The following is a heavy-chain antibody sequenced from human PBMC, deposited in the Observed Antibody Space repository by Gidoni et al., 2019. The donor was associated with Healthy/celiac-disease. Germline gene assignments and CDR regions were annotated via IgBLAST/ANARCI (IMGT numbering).Heavy chain of an antibody. CDR2: IYRGGST. D-gene: IGHD4-17*01. Sequence: EVQLVESGGGLIQPGGSLSLSCAASGFTVSSNYMSWVRQAPGKGLEWVSVIYRGGSTYYADSVKGRFTISRDNSKNTLCLQMKSLRAEDTAVYYCARDDYGGNNWYFDLWGRGTLVTVSS. CDR1: GFTVSSNY. CDR3: ARDDYGGNNWYFDL. J-gene: IGHJ2*01. V-gene: IGHV3-53*01.